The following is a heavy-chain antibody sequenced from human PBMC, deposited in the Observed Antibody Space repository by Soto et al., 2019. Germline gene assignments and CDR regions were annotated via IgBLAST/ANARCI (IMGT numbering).Heavy chain of an antibody. J-gene: IGHJ6*02. CDR3: ARATIFGVVTTVYYYYGMDV. CDR2: IYYSGST. Sequence: SETLSLTCTVSGGSISSGDYYWSWIRQPPGKGLEWIGYIYYSGSTYYNPSLKSRVTISVDTSKNQFSLKLSSVTAADTAVHYCARATIFGVVTTVYYYYGMDVWGQGTTVTVSS. CDR1: GGSISSGDYY. D-gene: IGHD3-3*01. V-gene: IGHV4-30-4*01.